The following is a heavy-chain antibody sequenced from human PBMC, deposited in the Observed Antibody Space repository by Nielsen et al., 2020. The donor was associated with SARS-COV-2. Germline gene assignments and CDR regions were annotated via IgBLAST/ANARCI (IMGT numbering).Heavy chain of an antibody. CDR3: ARSGVDMGDNYYYYYGMDV. J-gene: IGHJ6*02. D-gene: IGHD5-12*01. CDR1: GFTFSSYA. CDR2: ISYDGSNK. V-gene: IGHV3-30-3*01. Sequence: GGSLRLSCAASGFTFSSYAMHWVRQAPGKGLEWVAVISYDGSNKYYADFVKGRFTISRDNSKNTLYLQMNSLRAEDTAVYYCARSGVDMGDNYYYYYGMDVWGQGTTVTVSS.